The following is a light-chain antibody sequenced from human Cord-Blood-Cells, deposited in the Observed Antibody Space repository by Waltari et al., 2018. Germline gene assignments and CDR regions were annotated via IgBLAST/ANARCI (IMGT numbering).Light chain of an antibody. J-gene: IGKJ2*01. CDR1: QGISNY. Sequence: DIQMTQSPSSLSASVGDRVTITCRASQGISNYLAWYQQKPGKVPKLLIYAASTLQSGVPSRFSGSGSGTDFTPTISSLQPEDVATYYCQKYNSAPRTFGQGTKLEIK. CDR2: AAS. V-gene: IGKV1-27*01. CDR3: QKYNSAPRT.